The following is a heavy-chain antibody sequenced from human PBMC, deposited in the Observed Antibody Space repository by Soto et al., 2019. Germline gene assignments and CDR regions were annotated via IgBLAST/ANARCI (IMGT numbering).Heavy chain of an antibody. CDR3: ARGGRIAARWFDP. V-gene: IGHV4-39*01. Sequence: SETLSLTCTVSGGSISSSSYYWGWIRQPPGKGLEWIGSIYYSGSTYYNPSLKSRVTISVDTSKNQFSLKLSSVTAADTAVYYCARGGRIAARWFDPWGQGTLVTVSS. CDR1: GGSISSSSYY. CDR2: IYYSGST. J-gene: IGHJ5*02. D-gene: IGHD6-6*01.